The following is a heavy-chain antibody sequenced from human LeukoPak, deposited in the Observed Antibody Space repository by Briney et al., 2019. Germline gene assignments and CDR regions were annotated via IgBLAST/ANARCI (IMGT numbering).Heavy chain of an antibody. V-gene: IGHV4-59*01. CDR1: GGSISSYY. Sequence: PSETLSLTCTVSGGSISSYYWSWIRQPPGKGLEWIGYIYYSGSTNYNPSLKSRVTISVDTSKNQFSLKLSSVTAADTAVYYCARDRGPQRYYFDYWGQGTLVTVSS. CDR2: IYYSGST. J-gene: IGHJ4*02. CDR3: ARDRGPQRYYFDY. D-gene: IGHD1-1*01.